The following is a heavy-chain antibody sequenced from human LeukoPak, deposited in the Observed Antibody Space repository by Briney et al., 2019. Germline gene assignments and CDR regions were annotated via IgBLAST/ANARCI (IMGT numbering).Heavy chain of an antibody. J-gene: IGHJ3*02. CDR2: SRNKANSYST. CDR3: ARGFHSFDI. V-gene: IGHV3-72*01. CDR1: GFILSDHY. Sequence: GGSLRLSCAASGFILSDHYMDWVRQAPGKGLEWVARSRNKANSYSTVYAASVQGRFTISRDESKNSLYLQMNSLITEDTAVYFCARGFHSFDIWGQGTMVTVSS.